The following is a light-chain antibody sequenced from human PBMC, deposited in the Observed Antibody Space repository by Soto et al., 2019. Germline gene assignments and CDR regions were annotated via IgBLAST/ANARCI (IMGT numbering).Light chain of an antibody. CDR1: QSVRDN. Sequence: EIVMTHSPATLSVSPGERATLSCRASQSVRDNLAWYQQKPGQPPRLLIYGASTRATGCPARFSGSGSGTELSLATISLQSEDFAVYYCQRYNNWQLTLGGRTKVDIK. CDR2: GAS. J-gene: IGKJ4*01. V-gene: IGKV3-15*01. CDR3: QRYNNWQLT.